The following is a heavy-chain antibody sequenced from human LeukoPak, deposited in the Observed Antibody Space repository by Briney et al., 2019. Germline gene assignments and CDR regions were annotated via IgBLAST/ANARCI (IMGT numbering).Heavy chain of an antibody. CDR3: AKSGGVTTTLGY. Sequence: GGSLRLSCAASGFTFSSYGMHWVRQAPGKGLEWVAVISYDGSNEYYADSVKGRFTISRDNSKNTLYLQMNSLRAEDTAVYYCAKSGGVTTTLGYWGQGTLVTVSS. CDR1: GFTFSSYG. CDR2: ISYDGSNE. V-gene: IGHV3-30*18. J-gene: IGHJ4*02. D-gene: IGHD4-17*01.